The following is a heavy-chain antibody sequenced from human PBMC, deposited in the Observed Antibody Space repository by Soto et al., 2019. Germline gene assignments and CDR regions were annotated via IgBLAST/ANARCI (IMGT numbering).Heavy chain of an antibody. D-gene: IGHD3-9*01. Sequence: GGSLRLSCAASGFTFSSYAMHWVRQAPGKGLEWVAVISYDGSNKYYADSVKGRFTISRDNSKNTLYLQMNSLRAEDTAVYYCARDFYDILTGYQTYYYYGMDVWGQGTTVTVSS. CDR2: ISYDGSNK. CDR3: ARDFYDILTGYQTYYYYGMDV. CDR1: GFTFSSYA. J-gene: IGHJ6*02. V-gene: IGHV3-30-3*01.